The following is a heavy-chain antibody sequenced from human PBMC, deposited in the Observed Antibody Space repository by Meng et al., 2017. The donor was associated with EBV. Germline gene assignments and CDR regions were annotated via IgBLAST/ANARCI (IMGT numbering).Heavy chain of an antibody. D-gene: IGHD6-13*01. V-gene: IGHV3-33*01. CDR1: GFTFSNYG. CDR2: IWYDGTNE. CDR3: ARPTQPYSRAPLDY. J-gene: IGHJ4*02. Sequence: VHLGESGGGVVQPGRSLRVSCAASGFTFSNYGMHWVRQVPGKGLEWVAAIWYDGTNEYYAASVKGRFTISRDNSKNTVYLQMNSLRAEDTAVYFCARPTQPYSRAPLDYWGQGTLVTVFS.